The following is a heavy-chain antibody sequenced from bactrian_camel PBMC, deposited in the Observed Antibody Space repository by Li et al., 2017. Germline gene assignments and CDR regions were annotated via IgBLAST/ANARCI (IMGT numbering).Heavy chain of an antibody. CDR2: INIGGQQT. V-gene: IGHV3S54*01. Sequence: VQLVESGGGSVQSGSSLRLSCAASDYPWGNNCMGWFRQSPGKEREGVAAINIGGQQTRYADSVKGRFTISQDSSKKTVYLQMDSPQSEDSGMYYCAIPVQGGFCTGEWPFVRRYNFDGQGTQVTVS. CDR1: DYPWGNNC. D-gene: IGHD6*01. J-gene: IGHJ4*01.